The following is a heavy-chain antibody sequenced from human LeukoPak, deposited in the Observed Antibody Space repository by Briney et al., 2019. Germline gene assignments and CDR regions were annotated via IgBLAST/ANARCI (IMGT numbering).Heavy chain of an antibody. CDR1: GFAFSSYW. V-gene: IGHV3-74*01. CDR3: ARDSGYSFDY. D-gene: IGHD5-18*01. Sequence: GGSLRLSCAASGFAFSSYWLHWVRQAPGKGLVWISRIFSDGSSTIYADSVKGRFTISRDNAKNTLYLQMNSLRAEDTAVYYCARDSGYSFDYWGQGTLVTVSS. CDR2: IFSDGSST. J-gene: IGHJ4*02.